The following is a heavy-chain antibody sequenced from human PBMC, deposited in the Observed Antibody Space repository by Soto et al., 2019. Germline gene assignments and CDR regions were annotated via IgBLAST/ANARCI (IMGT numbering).Heavy chain of an antibody. CDR3: APMGV. J-gene: IGHJ6*02. CDR2: IRGSDNST. V-gene: IGHV3-23*01. Sequence: GESLKISCAASGFTFSSYAMSWVRQAPGKGLEWVSAIRGSDNSTYYADSVKGRFTISRDNSKNTLYLQMSGLRADDTAVYYCAPMGVWGQGTTVTVSS. CDR1: GFTFSSYA.